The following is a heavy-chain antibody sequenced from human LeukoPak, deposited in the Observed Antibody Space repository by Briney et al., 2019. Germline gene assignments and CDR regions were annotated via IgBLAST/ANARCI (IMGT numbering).Heavy chain of an antibody. J-gene: IGHJ4*02. Sequence: GGSLRLSCAASGFTFSSYGMHWVRQAPGKGLEWVAVISYDGSNKYYADSVKGRFTISRDNSKNTLYLQMNSLRAEDTAVYYCAKVVQQQLASGDYWGQGTLVTVSS. V-gene: IGHV3-30*18. CDR2: ISYDGSNK. D-gene: IGHD6-13*01. CDR3: AKVVQQQLASGDY. CDR1: GFTFSSYG.